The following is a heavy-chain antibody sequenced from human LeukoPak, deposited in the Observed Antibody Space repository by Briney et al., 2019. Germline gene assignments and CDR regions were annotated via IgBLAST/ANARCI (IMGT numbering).Heavy chain of an antibody. CDR1: GYTFTGYY. Sequence: ASVKVSCKASGYTFTGYYMHWVRQAPGQGLEWMGWINPNSGGTNYAQKLQGRVTMTTDTSTSTAYMELRSLRSDDTAVYYCARDKGNDWKPIDYWGQGTLVTVSS. J-gene: IGHJ4*02. V-gene: IGHV1-2*02. CDR2: INPNSGGT. CDR3: ARDKGNDWKPIDY. D-gene: IGHD1-1*01.